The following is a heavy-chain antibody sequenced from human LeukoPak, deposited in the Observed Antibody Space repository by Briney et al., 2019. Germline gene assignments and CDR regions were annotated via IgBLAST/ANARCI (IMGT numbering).Heavy chain of an antibody. CDR3: ARISSQYQLLWDPFDI. CDR2: IYTSGST. D-gene: IGHD2-2*01. J-gene: IGHJ3*02. Sequence: PSETLSLTCTVSGGSISSYYWSWIRQPAGKGLEWIGRIYTSGSTNYNPSLKSRVTMSVDTSKNQFSLKLSSVTAADTAVYYCARISSQYQLLWDPFDIWAQGTMVTVSS. V-gene: IGHV4-4*07. CDR1: GGSISSYY.